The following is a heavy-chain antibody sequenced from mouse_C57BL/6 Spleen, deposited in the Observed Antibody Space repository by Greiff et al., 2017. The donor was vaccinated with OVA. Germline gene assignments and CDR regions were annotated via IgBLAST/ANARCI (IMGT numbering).Heavy chain of an antibody. J-gene: IGHJ3*01. CDR3: AREAQATTWFAY. D-gene: IGHD3-2*02. Sequence: VQLVESGAELVRPGASVKLSCKASGYTFTDYYINWVKQRPGQGLEWIARIYPGSGNTYYNEKFKGKATLTAEKSSSTAYMQLSSLTSEDSAVYFCAREAQATTWFAYWGQGTLVTVSA. CDR1: GYTFTDYY. V-gene: IGHV1-76*01. CDR2: IYPGSGNT.